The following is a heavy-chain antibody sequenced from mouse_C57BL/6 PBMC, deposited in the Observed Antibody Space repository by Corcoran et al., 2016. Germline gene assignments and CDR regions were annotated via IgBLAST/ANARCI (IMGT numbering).Heavy chain of an antibody. Sequence: QIQLVQSGPELKKPGETVKISCKASGYTFTEYPMHWVKQAPGKGLKWMGMIYTDTGEPTYAEEFKGRFAFSLETSASTAYLQINNLKNENTATSFYVSPNGSSVFDYWGQGTTLTVSS. CDR2: IYTDTGEP. J-gene: IGHJ2*01. V-gene: IGHV9-1*01. CDR1: GYTFTEYP. D-gene: IGHD1-1*01. CDR3: VSPNGSSVFDY.